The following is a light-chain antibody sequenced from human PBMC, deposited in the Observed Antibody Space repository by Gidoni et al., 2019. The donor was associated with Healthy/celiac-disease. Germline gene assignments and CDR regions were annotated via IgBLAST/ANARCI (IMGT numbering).Light chain of an antibody. CDR2: HDS. J-gene: IGLJ2*01. CDR3: QAWDISIVI. V-gene: IGLV3-1*01. Sequence: SYELTQPPSVSVSPGQTASITCSGDKLGDKYACWYQQKPGQSPVLVIYHDSQRPSGIPERFSGSNSGNTATLTISGTQAMDEADYYCQAWDISIVIFGGGTKLTVL. CDR1: KLGDKY.